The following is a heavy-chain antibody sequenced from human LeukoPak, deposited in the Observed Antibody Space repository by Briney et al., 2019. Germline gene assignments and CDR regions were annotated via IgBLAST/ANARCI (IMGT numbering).Heavy chain of an antibody. D-gene: IGHD1-26*01. J-gene: IGHJ4*02. Sequence: GGSLRLSCAASGFTFSSYGMHWVRQAPGKGLEWVAVIWYDGSNKYYADSVKGRFTISRDNSKNTLYLQMNSLRAEDTAVYYCVKEYQPDSGSFFYFDYWGQGTLVTVSS. CDR3: VKEYQPDSGSFFYFDY. CDR1: GFTFSSYG. CDR2: IWYDGSNK. V-gene: IGHV3-30*02.